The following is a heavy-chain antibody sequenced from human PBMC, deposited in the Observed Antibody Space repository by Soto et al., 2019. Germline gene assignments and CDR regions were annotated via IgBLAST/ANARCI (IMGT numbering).Heavy chain of an antibody. J-gene: IGHJ4*02. CDR3: AKSTYYDILTPTVE. Sequence: PGGSLRLSCATSGFTFSSYAMSLVRPAPGKGLEWVSAISGSGGSTYYADSVKGRFTISRDNSKNTLYLQMNSLRAEDTAVYYCAKSTYYDILTPTVEWGQGTLVTVSS. D-gene: IGHD3-9*01. CDR2: ISGSGGST. CDR1: GFTFSSYA. V-gene: IGHV3-23*01.